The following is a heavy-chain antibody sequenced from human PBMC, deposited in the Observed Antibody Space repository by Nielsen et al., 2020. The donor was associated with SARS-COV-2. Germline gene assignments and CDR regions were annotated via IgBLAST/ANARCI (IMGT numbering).Heavy chain of an antibody. CDR2: INTDGSNT. D-gene: IGHD2/OR15-2a*01. Sequence: GESLKISCVASGFMFDDYVMHWVRQAPGKGLMVVSVINTDGSNTLYADSVKGRFTISRDNSRNTLYLQMNSLGAEDTAVYYCVRDYFASFDYWGQGTLVTVSS. CDR3: VRDYFASFDY. J-gene: IGHJ4*02. V-gene: IGHV3-74*01. CDR1: GFMFDDYV.